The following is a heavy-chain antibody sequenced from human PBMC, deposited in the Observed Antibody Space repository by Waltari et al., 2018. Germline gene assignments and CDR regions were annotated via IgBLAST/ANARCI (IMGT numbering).Heavy chain of an antibody. CDR3: ARDTPGDGIDY. CDR1: GFSFSDYW. Sequence: DVQLVESGGGIGQPGGSLRLSCVASGFSFSDYWMHWVRQDPEKGLVWVAHVNHDGTHTTYADSVKGRLTVSRDNAKNTVYLQMNSLRADDTAVYFCARDTPGDGIDYWGQGTLVTVSS. D-gene: IGHD7-27*01. J-gene: IGHJ4*02. CDR2: VNHDGTHT. V-gene: IGHV3-74*01.